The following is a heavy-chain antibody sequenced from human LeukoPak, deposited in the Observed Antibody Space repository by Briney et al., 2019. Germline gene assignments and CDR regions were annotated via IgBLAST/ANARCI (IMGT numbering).Heavy chain of an antibody. CDR3: AKDVYGDYGGLDY. J-gene: IGHJ4*02. D-gene: IGHD4-17*01. CDR1: GFPFSTYA. V-gene: IGHV3-23*01. Sequence: QSGGSLRLSCAASGFPFSTYAMSWVRQAPGKGLEWVSSIRGSDGSTYYADSAKGRFAISRDNSKNTLYLQMNSLRAEDTAVYYCAKDVYGDYGGLDYWGQGTLVTVSS. CDR2: IRGSDGST.